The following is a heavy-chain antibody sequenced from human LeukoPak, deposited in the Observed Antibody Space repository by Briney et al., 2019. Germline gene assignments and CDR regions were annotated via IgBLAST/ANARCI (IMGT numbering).Heavy chain of an antibody. V-gene: IGHV3-48*03. Sequence: GGSLRLSCAASGFTFSSYEMNWVRQAPGKGLEWVSYISSSGSTIYYADSVKGRFTISRDNAKNSLYLQMNSLRAEDTSVYYCARDYSDSSPFDYWGQGTLVTVSS. D-gene: IGHD3-22*01. CDR3: ARDYSDSSPFDY. J-gene: IGHJ4*02. CDR1: GFTFSSYE. CDR2: ISSSGSTI.